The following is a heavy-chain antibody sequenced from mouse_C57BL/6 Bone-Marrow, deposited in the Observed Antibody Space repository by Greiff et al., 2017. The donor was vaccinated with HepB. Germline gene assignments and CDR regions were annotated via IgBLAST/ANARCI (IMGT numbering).Heavy chain of an antibody. CDR2: ISDGGSYT. Sequence: EVKVVESGGGLVKPGGSLKLSCAASGFTFSSYAMSWVRQTPEKRLEWVATISDGGSYTYYPDNVKGRFTISRDNAKNNLYLQRSHLKSEDTAMYYCAREGSTTVVAYFDVWGTGTTVTVSS. V-gene: IGHV5-4*01. J-gene: IGHJ1*03. CDR1: GFTFSSYA. CDR3: AREGSTTVVAYFDV. D-gene: IGHD1-1*01.